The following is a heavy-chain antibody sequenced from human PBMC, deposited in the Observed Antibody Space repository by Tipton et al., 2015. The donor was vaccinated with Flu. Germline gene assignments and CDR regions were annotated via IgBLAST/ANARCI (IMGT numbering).Heavy chain of an antibody. CDR3: AVGSSYLSHFDS. Sequence: LRLSCTVSGGSIGRHYWNWIRQSPGKGLEWIGYIYSSGSTNYNPSVESRVTISLDTSKSQFSMTLTSVTAADTAVYFCAVGSSYLSHFDSWGQGTLVTVSS. CDR1: GGSIGRHY. J-gene: IGHJ4*02. V-gene: IGHV4-59*11. D-gene: IGHD1-26*01. CDR2: IYSSGST.